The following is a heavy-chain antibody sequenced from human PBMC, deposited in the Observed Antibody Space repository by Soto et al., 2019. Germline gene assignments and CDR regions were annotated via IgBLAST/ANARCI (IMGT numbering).Heavy chain of an antibody. CDR2: ISSSGSTI. CDR1: GFTFSSYE. CDR3: ARVGYYYDSSGYYYGGVEYYRMDV. J-gene: IGHJ6*02. V-gene: IGHV3-48*03. D-gene: IGHD3-22*01. Sequence: GGSLRLSCAASGFTFSSYEMNWVRQAPGKGLEWVSYISSSGSTIYYADSVKGRFTISRDNAKNSLYLPMNSPRAQDTAVYYCARVGYYYDSSGYYYGGVEYYRMDVWGQGNTVTVSS.